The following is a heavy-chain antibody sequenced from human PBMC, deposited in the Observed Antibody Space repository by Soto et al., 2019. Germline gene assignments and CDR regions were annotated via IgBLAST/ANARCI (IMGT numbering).Heavy chain of an antibody. Sequence: ASVKVSCKASGYTFTGYYMHWVRQAPGQGLEWMGWINPNSGGTNYAQKFQGWVTMTRDTSISTAYMELSRLRSDDTAVYYCARVNYYDSSGYYIRAFDIWGQGTMVTVSS. CDR2: INPNSGGT. D-gene: IGHD3-22*01. J-gene: IGHJ3*02. CDR1: GYTFTGYY. V-gene: IGHV1-2*04. CDR3: ARVNYYDSSGYYIRAFDI.